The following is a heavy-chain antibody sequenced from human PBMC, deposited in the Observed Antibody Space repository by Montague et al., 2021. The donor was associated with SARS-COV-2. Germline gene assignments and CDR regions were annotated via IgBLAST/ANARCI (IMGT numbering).Heavy chain of an antibody. J-gene: IGHJ6*03. CDR3: ARARYSGYDSLYYYYYYMDV. V-gene: IGHV4-59*01. CDR2: IYYSGST. Sequence: SETLSLTCTVSGGFISSYYWSWIRQPPGKGLEWIGYIYYSGSTNYNPSLKSRVTISVDTSKSQFSLTLSSVTAADTAVYYCARARYSGYDSLYYYYYYMDVWGKGTTVTVSS. D-gene: IGHD5-12*01. CDR1: GGFISSYY.